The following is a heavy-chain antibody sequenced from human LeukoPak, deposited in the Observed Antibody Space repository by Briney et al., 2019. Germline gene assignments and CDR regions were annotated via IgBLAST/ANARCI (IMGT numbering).Heavy chain of an antibody. J-gene: IGHJ3*02. D-gene: IGHD3-10*01. CDR3: TREGTNDAFDI. Sequence: GGSLRLSCAASGFTFSSYWMHWVRQAPGKGRVWVSRINTAGSSTDYADSVKGRFTISRENATNTLYLQMNSLRAEDTAVYYCTREGTNDAFDIWGQGTVVIVSS. V-gene: IGHV3-74*01. CDR1: GFTFSSYW. CDR2: INTAGSST.